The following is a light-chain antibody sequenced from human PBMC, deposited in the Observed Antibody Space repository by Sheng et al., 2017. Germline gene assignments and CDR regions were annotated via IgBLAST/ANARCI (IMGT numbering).Light chain of an antibody. Sequence: SALTQPPSASGSPGQSVTISCTGTSSDVGGYNYVSWYQQHPGKAPKLMIYEVSKRPSGVPDRFSGSKSGNTASLTVSGLQAEDEADYYCSSYTSSSTWVFGGGTKLTVL. J-gene: IGLJ3*02. CDR2: EVS. CDR3: SSYTSSSTWV. V-gene: IGLV2-8*01. CDR1: SSDVGGYNY.